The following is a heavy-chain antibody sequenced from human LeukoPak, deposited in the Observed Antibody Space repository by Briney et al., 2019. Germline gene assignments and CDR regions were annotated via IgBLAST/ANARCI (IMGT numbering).Heavy chain of an antibody. CDR2: ISAYNGNT. Sequence: GASVKVSCKASGYTFTSYGISWVRQAPGQGLEWMGWISAYNGNTNYAQKLQGRVTMTTDTSTSTAYMELRSMRSDDTAVYYCARHPMQYSGSWYGGLYYWGQGTLVTVSS. CDR3: ARHPMQYSGSWYGGLYY. J-gene: IGHJ4*02. V-gene: IGHV1-18*01. D-gene: IGHD6-13*01. CDR1: GYTFTSYG.